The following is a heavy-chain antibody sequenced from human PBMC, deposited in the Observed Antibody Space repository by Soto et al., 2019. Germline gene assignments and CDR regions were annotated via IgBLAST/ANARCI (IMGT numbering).Heavy chain of an antibody. CDR3: ALTTSWFDWYFDL. CDR2: VYSGGDT. D-gene: IGHD3-10*01. J-gene: IGHJ2*01. V-gene: IGHV3-53*01. CDR1: GFVVSNVY. Sequence: PGGSLRLSCAVSGFVVSNVYMSCVRQAPGERLEWISVVYSGGDTYYADSVKGRFTISRDNSKNTVYLQMSRLRPDDTAVYYCALTTSWFDWYFDLWGRGTLVTVSS.